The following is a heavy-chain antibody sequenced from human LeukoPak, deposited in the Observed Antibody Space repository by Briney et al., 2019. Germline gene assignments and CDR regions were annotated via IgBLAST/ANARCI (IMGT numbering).Heavy chain of an antibody. CDR2: IYPGDSDT. V-gene: IGHV5-51*01. D-gene: IGHD3-10*01. J-gene: IGHJ4*02. CDR3: ARHEDYYGSGSYYNY. CDR1: GYRFTSYW. Sequence: PGESLKISCKGSGYRFTSYWIGWVRQMSGKGLGWVGFIYPGDSDTRYSPSFQGQVTISADKSISTAYLQWSSLKASDTDMYYCARHEDYYGSGSYYNYWGQGTLVTVSP.